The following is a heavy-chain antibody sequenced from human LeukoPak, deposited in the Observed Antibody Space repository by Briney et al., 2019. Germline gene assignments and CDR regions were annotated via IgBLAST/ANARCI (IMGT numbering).Heavy chain of an antibody. D-gene: IGHD1-26*01. V-gene: IGHV4-34*01. CDR2: INHSGST. CDR3: AKLIRGSSTPFDY. CDR1: GGSISSYY. J-gene: IGHJ4*02. Sequence: SETLSLTCTVSGGSISSYYWRWIRQPPGKGLEWIGEINHSGSTNYNPSLKSRVTISVDTSKNQFSLKLSSVTAADTAVYYCAKLIRGSSTPFDYWGQGTLVTVSS.